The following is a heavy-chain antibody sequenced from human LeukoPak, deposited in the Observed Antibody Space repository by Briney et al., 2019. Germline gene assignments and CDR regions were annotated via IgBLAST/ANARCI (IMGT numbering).Heavy chain of an antibody. J-gene: IGHJ3*02. CDR3: ARGSESSWYAFDI. V-gene: IGHV4-38-2*02. CDR2: IYHSGST. CDR1: GYSISSGYY. D-gene: IGHD6-13*01. Sequence: SETLSLTCTVSGYSISSGYYWGWIRQPPGKGLEWIGSIYHSGSTYYNPSLKSRVTISVDTSKNQFSLKLSSVTAADTAVYYCARGSESSWYAFDIWGQGTMVTVSS.